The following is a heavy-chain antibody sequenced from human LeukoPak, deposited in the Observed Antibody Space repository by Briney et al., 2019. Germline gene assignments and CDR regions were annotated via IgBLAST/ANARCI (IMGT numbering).Heavy chain of an antibody. CDR3: ARRRYYDGSGYLE. CDR1: GDFISRSDSY. D-gene: IGHD3-22*01. Sequence: PETLSLTCSVSGDFISRSDSYWDWIRQPPGKGLEWIGTLYTGRTYYSPSLKSRVTMSVNTSINQFSLNLRSVTAADTAVYYCARRRYYDGSGYLEWGQGTLLSVSS. CDR2: LYTGRT. V-gene: IGHV4-39*01. J-gene: IGHJ1*01.